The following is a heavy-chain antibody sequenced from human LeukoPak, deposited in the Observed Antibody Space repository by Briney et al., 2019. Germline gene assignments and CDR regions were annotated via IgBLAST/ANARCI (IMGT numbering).Heavy chain of an antibody. V-gene: IGHV4-61*02. D-gene: IGHD6-13*01. CDR3: ARSTAAAHDAFDI. Sequence: SETLSLTCTVSGGPISSGSYYWSWIRQPAGKGLEWIGRIYTSGSTNYNPSLKSRVTISVDTSKNQFSLKLSSVTAADTAVYYCARSTAAAHDAFDIWGQGTMVTVSS. J-gene: IGHJ3*02. CDR2: IYTSGST. CDR1: GGPISSGSYY.